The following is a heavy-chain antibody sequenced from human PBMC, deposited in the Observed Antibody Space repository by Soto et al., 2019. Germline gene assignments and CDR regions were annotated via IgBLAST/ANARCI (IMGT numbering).Heavy chain of an antibody. CDR3: ARAPPGPGYFDH. CDR1: GGSLSGYY. J-gene: IGHJ4*02. Sequence: SETLSFTCAVYGGSLSGYYWSWIRQTPGKGLEWIGEISQTGSTFYNPSLENRVAMLVDTSKNQLFLNLRSVTAADTAVYFCARAPPGPGYFDHGGQGTLVTVSS. CDR2: ISQTGST. V-gene: IGHV4-34*01.